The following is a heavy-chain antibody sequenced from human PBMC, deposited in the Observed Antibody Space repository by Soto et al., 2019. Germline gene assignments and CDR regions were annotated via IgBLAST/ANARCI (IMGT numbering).Heavy chain of an antibody. CDR1: GGTFNRYT. CDR2: IIPIFGTE. D-gene: IGHD1-1*01. V-gene: IGHV1-69*01. Sequence: VQLVQSGAEVKKPGSSVKLSCKASGGTFNRYTISWVRQAPGQGLEWMGGIIPIFGTENYAQKFQGRVAIIAAESTSAAYKELRSLRSEDTAVYYCALWGFRDGNNSKYNYSGMDVWGQGTTVTVSS. CDR3: ALWGFRDGNNSKYNYSGMDV. J-gene: IGHJ6*02.